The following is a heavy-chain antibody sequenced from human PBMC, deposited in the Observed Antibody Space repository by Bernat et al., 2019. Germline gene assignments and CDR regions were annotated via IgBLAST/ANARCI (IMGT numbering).Heavy chain of an antibody. Sequence: QVQLQESGPGLVKPSETLSRTCTVSGGSISSYYWSWIRQPPGKGLEWIGCSYYSGSTNYNPSLKSRVTISVDTAKNQFSLKLSSVTAADTAVYYCARRPLVGGEKRGGFYFDYWGQGTLVTVSS. D-gene: IGHD1-26*01. V-gene: IGHV4-59*08. CDR2: SYYSGST. J-gene: IGHJ4*02. CDR3: ARRPLVGGEKRGGFYFDY. CDR1: GGSISSYY.